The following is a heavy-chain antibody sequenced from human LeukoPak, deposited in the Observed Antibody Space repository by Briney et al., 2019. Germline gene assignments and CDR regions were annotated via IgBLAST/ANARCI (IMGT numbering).Heavy chain of an antibody. CDR1: GFTVSSNY. CDR3: ASDLVWGSLDY. Sequence: PGGSLRLSCAASGFTVSSNYMSWVRQAPGKGLVWVSRINSDGSSISYADSVKGRFPISRDNAKNTLYLQMNSLRAEDTAVYYCASDLVWGSLDYWGQGTLVTVSS. V-gene: IGHV3-74*01. D-gene: IGHD3-16*01. J-gene: IGHJ4*02. CDR2: INSDGSSI.